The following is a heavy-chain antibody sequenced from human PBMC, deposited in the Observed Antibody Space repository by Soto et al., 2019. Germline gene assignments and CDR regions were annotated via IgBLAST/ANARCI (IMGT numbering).Heavy chain of an antibody. CDR1: GFIFSDHY. Sequence: VQLVESGGGLVQPGVSMRLSCAASGFIFSDHYMDWVRQAPGKGLEWVGRIKNKANSYTTEYAASVKGRFTISRDDSKNSRYLQMNSLKTEDTAVYYCTRISLVGATGGRYFDYLGQGTLITVSS. CDR2: IKNKANSYTT. J-gene: IGHJ4*02. D-gene: IGHD1-26*01. V-gene: IGHV3-72*01. CDR3: TRISLVGATGGRYFDY.